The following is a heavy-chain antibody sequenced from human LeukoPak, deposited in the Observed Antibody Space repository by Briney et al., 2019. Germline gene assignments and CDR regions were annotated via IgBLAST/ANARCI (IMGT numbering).Heavy chain of an antibody. CDR2: ISSSGSTI. J-gene: IGHJ4*02. CDR3: ARGGDIVVVTSPFDY. D-gene: IGHD2-21*02. V-gene: IGHV3-48*03. Sequence: GGSLRLSCAASGFTFSSYEMNWVRQAPGKGLEWVSYISSSGSTIYYADSVKGRFTISRDNAKNSLYLQMNSPRAEDTAVYYCARGGDIVVVTSPFDYWGQGTLVTVSS. CDR1: GFTFSSYE.